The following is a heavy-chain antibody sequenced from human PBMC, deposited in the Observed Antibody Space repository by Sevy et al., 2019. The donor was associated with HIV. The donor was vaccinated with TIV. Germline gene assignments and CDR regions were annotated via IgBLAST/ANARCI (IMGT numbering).Heavy chain of an antibody. D-gene: IGHD3-10*01. CDR3: TTDQDVTMVRGVIYYFDY. CDR2: IKSKTDGGTT. Sequence: GGSLRLSCAASGFTFSNAWMSWVRQAPGKGLEWVGRIKSKTDGGTTDDAAPVEGRFTISRDESTNTLYLQMNSLKTEDTAVYYCTTDQDVTMVRGVIYYFDYWGQGTLVTVSS. CDR1: GFTFSNAW. J-gene: IGHJ4*02. V-gene: IGHV3-15*01.